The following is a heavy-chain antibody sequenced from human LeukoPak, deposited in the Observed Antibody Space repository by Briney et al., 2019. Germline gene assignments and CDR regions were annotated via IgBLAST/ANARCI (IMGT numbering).Heavy chain of an antibody. Sequence: SVKVSCKASGGTFSNYAIGWVRQAPGQGLEWMGGVIPIFSTANYAQKFQGRVTMTRDTSISTAYMELSRLRSDDTAVYYCARDSQTQWLVRKDFDYWGQGTLVTVSS. CDR1: GGTFSNYA. D-gene: IGHD6-19*01. V-gene: IGHV1-69*05. J-gene: IGHJ4*02. CDR2: VIPIFSTA. CDR3: ARDSQTQWLVRKDFDY.